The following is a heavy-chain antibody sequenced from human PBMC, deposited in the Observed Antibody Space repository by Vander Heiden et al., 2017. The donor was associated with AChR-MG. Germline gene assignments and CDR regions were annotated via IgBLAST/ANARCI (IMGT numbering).Heavy chain of an antibody. J-gene: IGHJ4*02. D-gene: IGHD3-22*01. Sequence: QVQLVQSGAEVKKPGSSVKVSCKASGGTFSSYAISWVRQAPGQGLEWMGGIIPIFGTANYAQKFQGRVTITADESTSTAYMELSSLRSEDTAVYYCARSPYYYDSSGYYPVGLRYWGQGTLVTVSS. CDR3: ARSPYYYDSSGYYPVGLRY. CDR1: GGTFSSYA. V-gene: IGHV1-69*01. CDR2: IIPIFGTA.